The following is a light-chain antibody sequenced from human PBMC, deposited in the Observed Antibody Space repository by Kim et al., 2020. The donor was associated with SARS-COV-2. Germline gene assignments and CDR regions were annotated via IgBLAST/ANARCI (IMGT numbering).Light chain of an antibody. CDR1: NIGNKN. Sequence: SYELTQPPSVSVAPGKTARITCVGMNIGNKNVHWYLQRPGQAPVLVVYDNSDRSSGIPERFSGSNSDNTATLTINRVEVGDEADYYCQVWDTSGYHAGVFGGGTQLTVL. J-gene: IGLJ3*02. V-gene: IGLV3-21*03. CDR3: QVWDTSGYHAGV. CDR2: DNS.